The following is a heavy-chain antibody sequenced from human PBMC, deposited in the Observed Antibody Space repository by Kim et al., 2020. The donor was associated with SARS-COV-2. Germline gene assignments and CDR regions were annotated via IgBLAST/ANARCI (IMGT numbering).Heavy chain of an antibody. V-gene: IGHV1-18*04. CDR3: ARDCTLKADPPLDF. CDR2: ISASSGHT. CDR1: GFTFSGYG. Sequence: ASVKVSCKTSGFTFSGYGFTWVRQAPGQGLEYMGWISASSGHTNYVQKVQGRISMTTDTSTSTVYMELRSLRSDDTAVYYCARDCTLKADPPLDFWGQGTLVTVSS. D-gene: IGHD2-8*01. J-gene: IGHJ4*02.